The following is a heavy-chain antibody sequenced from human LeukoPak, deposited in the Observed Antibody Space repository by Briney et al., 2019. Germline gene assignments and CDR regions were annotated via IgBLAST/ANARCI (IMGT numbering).Heavy chain of an antibody. CDR1: GFTFSSYG. CDR2: ISYDGSNK. V-gene: IGHV3-30*18. J-gene: IGHJ4*02. D-gene: IGHD2-15*01. CDR3: AKRGYCSGGSCRIIDY. Sequence: QPGGSLRLSCAASGFTFSSYGMHWVRQAPGKGLEWVAVISYDGSNKYYADSVKGRFTISRDNSKNTLYLQMNSLRAEDTAVYYCAKRGYCSGGSCRIIDYWGQGTLVTVSS.